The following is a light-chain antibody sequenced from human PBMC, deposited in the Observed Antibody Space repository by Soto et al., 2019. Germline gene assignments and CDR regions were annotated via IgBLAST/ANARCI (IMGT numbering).Light chain of an antibody. CDR3: HQYAWSPLT. CDR1: QSVPKSY. J-gene: IGKJ5*01. CDR2: DAS. V-gene: IGKV3-20*01. Sequence: IVLTQSPGTLSLSPGERATLSCRASQSVPKSYLAWYQQRPGQAPRLLIYDASNRATGIPDRFSGSESGTDFTLTISRREPEEFAVYYCHQYAWSPLTFGQGTRLEIK.